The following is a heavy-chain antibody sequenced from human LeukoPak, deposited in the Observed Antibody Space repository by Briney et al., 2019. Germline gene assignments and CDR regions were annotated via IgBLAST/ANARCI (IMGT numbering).Heavy chain of an antibody. V-gene: IGHV2-70*04. J-gene: IGHJ4*02. Sequence: SGPTLVKSTQTLTLTCSFSGFSLSTPGMRVSWIRQPRGKALEWLARIGWDDDKFYRSSLRTRLTISKDTSKDQVVLTMTHMDPLDTGTYYCARMAYSGSYWTSFDYWGKGTLVIVST. D-gene: IGHD1-26*01. CDR2: IGWDDDK. CDR1: GFSLSTPGMR. CDR3: ARMAYSGSYWTSFDY.